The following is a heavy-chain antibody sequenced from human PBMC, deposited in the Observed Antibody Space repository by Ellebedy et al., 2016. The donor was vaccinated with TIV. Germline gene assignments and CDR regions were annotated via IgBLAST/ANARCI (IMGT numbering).Heavy chain of an antibody. CDR2: ISSGGNT. Sequence: GESLKISCAASGFTVSSNSMTWVRQAPGKGLEWVSVISSGGNTYSADSVRGRFTISRDNSKNTLYLQMNSLRVEDMAIYYCARGGALDYWGQGTLVTVSS. V-gene: IGHV3-66*01. J-gene: IGHJ4*02. CDR3: ARGGALDY. CDR1: GFTVSSNS.